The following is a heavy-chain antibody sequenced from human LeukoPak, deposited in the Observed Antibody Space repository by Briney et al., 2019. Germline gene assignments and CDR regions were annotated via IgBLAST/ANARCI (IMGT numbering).Heavy chain of an antibody. CDR2: INWNGGST. J-gene: IGHJ4*02. Sequence: GGSLRLSCAASGFIFRNYGMSWVRQAPGKGLEWVSGINWNGGSTGYADSVKGRFTISRDNAKNSLYLQMNSLRAEDTALYYCARSGGNTAYRNFDYWGQGTLVTVSS. V-gene: IGHV3-20*04. CDR1: GFIFRNYG. D-gene: IGHD2-15*01. CDR3: ARSGGNTAYRNFDY.